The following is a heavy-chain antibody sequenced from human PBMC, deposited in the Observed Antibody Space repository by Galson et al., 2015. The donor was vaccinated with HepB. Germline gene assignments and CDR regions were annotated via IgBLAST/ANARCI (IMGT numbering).Heavy chain of an antibody. J-gene: IGHJ4*02. CDR3: ARPPVGDPDSGTPLDYFDS. CDR2: ISRKSNYI. Sequence: SLRLACAGSGFTFKTYSMNWVRQAPGKGLEWVSSISRKSNYIYYADSVKGRFTISRDNAKKSLFLQMNTLRAEDTAVYFCARPPVGDPDSGTPLDYFDSWGQGTLVIVSS. CDR1: GFTFKTYS. D-gene: IGHD3-10*01. V-gene: IGHV3-21*01.